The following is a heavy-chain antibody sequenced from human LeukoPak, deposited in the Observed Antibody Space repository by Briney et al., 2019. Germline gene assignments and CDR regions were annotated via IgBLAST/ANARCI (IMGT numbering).Heavy chain of an antibody. CDR3: ARDQMSAGTGPGDFDY. CDR1: GFTFSDYY. D-gene: IGHD6-13*01. Sequence: PGGSLRLSCAASGFTFSDYYMSWIRQAPGKGLEWVPYISSSGSTIYYADSVKGRFTISRDNAKNSLHLQMNSLRAEDTAVYYCARDQMSAGTGPGDFDYWGQGTLVTVSS. CDR2: ISSSGSTI. V-gene: IGHV3-11*01. J-gene: IGHJ4*02.